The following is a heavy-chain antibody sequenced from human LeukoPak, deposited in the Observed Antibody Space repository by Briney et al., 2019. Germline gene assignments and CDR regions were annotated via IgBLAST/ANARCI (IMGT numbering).Heavy chain of an antibody. D-gene: IGHD1-1*01. CDR3: ASTKIGTTASDY. J-gene: IGHJ4*02. Sequence: PSETLSLTCAVYGGSFSGYYWSWIRQPPGKGLEWIGEINHSGSTNYNPSLKSRVTISVDTSKNQFSLKLSSVTAADTAVYYCASTKIGTTASDYWGQGTLVTVSS. V-gene: IGHV4-34*01. CDR2: INHSGST. CDR1: GGSFSGYY.